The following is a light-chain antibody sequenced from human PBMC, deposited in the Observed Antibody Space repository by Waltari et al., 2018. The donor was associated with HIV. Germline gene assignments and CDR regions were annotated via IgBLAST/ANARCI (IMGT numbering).Light chain of an antibody. Sequence: EIVLTQSPGTLSLSPGERATLSCRASQSVSSSYLAWYQQKPGQAPRLLIYGTSSRATGIPDRFSGSGSGRDFTLTISRLEPEDFAVYYCQQYASTPPNTFGPGTKVDLK. CDR3: QQYASTPPNT. CDR2: GTS. V-gene: IGKV3-20*01. J-gene: IGKJ3*01. CDR1: QSVSSSY.